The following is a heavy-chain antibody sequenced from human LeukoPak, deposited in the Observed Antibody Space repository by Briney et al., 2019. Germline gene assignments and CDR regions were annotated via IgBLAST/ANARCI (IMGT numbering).Heavy chain of an antibody. J-gene: IGHJ4*02. CDR1: GDSVPSNNGA. D-gene: IGHD6-19*01. CDR3: ARDLGNTGWYTFDY. Sequence: SQTLSLTCDISGDSVPSNNGAWNWIRQSPSRGLEWLGRTYYRSKWYNDYAGSLNGRITISPDTSKNQFSLHLNSVTPEDTAVYYCARDLGNTGWYTFDYWGQGILVTVSS. V-gene: IGHV6-1*01. CDR2: TYYRSKWYN.